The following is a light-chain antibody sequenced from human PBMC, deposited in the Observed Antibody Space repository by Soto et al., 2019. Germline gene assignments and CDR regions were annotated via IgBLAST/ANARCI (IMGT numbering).Light chain of an antibody. CDR3: QQYNNWPYS. CDR1: QGVTTN. CDR2: DVS. V-gene: IGKV3-15*01. J-gene: IGKJ5*01. Sequence: EIVITQSPDILSVSPGERATLSCRAGQGVTTNFAWYQQKSGQSPRLLIYDVSIRATGVPARFSGTGSETDFTLTISGLQSEDSAVYFCQQYNNWPYSFGQGPRLEMK.